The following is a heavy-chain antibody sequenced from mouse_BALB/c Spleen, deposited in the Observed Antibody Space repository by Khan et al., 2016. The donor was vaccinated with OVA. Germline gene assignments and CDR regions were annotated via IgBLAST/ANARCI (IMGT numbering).Heavy chain of an antibody. J-gene: IGHJ3*01. V-gene: IGHV3-2*02. CDR3: VRGRSY. CDR2: KHYSGST. CDR1: GYSITSDYA. Sequence: EVQLQESGPGLVKPSQSLSLTCTVTGYSITSDYAWNWIRQFPGNRLEWMGYKHYSGSTRKTPSLKSRMSISRDTSTNQIFLQWNSVTTENTATYYCVRGRSYWGQGTLVTVSA.